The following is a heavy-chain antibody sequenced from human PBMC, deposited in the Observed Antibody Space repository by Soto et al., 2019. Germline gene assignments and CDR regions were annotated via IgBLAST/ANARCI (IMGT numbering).Heavy chain of an antibody. CDR1: GFTFSSYA. D-gene: IGHD2-15*01. V-gene: IGHV3-23*01. Sequence: GGSLRLSCAASGFTFSSYAMSWVRQAPGKGLEWVSAISGSGGSTYYADSVKGRFTIPRDNSKNTLYLQTNSLRAKDTAVYYCAKEDIVAVVAGYGMDVWGQGTTVTVSS. CDR2: ISGSGGST. J-gene: IGHJ6*02. CDR3: AKEDIVAVVAGYGMDV.